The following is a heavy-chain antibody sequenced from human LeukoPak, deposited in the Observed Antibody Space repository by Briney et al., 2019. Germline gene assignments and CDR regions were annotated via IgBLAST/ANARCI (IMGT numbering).Heavy chain of an antibody. CDR3: ARGGYDFWSPLDY. V-gene: IGHV1-8*03. CDR2: MNPNSGNT. J-gene: IGHJ4*02. D-gene: IGHD3-3*01. Sequence: ASVKVSCKASGCTFTSYDINWVRQATGQGLEWMGWMNPNSGNTGYAQKFQGRVTITRNTSISTAYMELSSLRSEDTAVYYCARGGYDFWSPLDYWGQGTLVTVSS. CDR1: GCTFTSYD.